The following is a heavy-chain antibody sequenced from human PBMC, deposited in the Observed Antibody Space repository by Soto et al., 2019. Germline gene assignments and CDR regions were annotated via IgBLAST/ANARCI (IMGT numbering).Heavy chain of an antibody. CDR1: GFTFSSHE. CDR2: ISESGGTT. D-gene: IGHD3-3*01. Sequence: PVGSLRLSCIVSGFTFSSHEMNWVRQAPGKGPEWVSKISESGGTTSCADSVKGRFTISRDNARDSLYLHMDSLRAEDTAVYYCARDRSLIFAVPPYGMDVWGQGTTVTVSS. CDR3: ARDRSLIFAVPPYGMDV. J-gene: IGHJ6*02. V-gene: IGHV3-48*03.